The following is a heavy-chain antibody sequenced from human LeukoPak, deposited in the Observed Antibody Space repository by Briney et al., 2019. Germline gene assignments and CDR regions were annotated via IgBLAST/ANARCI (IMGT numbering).Heavy chain of an antibody. D-gene: IGHD3-3*01. CDR3: ARVRFLEWFFDAFDI. J-gene: IGHJ3*02. CDR2: INPNSGGT. V-gene: IGHV1-2*02. CDR1: GYTFTGYY. Sequence: ASVKASCKASGYTFTGYYMHWVRQAPGQGLEWMGWINPNSGGTNYAQKFQGRVTMTRDTSISTAYMELSRLRSDDTAVYYCARVRFLEWFFDAFDIWGQGTMVTVSS.